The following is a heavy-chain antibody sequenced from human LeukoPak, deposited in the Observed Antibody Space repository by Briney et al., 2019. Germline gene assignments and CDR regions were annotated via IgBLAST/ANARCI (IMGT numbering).Heavy chain of an antibody. Sequence: PSETLSLTCTVSGGSISSYYWSWIRQPPGKGLEWIGRIYTSGSTNYNPSLKSRVTMSVDTPKNQFSLKLSSVTAADTAVYYCAREGYYGSGVIDYWGQGTLVTVSS. J-gene: IGHJ4*02. V-gene: IGHV4-4*07. CDR1: GGSISSYY. CDR3: AREGYYGSGVIDY. CDR2: IYTSGST. D-gene: IGHD3-10*01.